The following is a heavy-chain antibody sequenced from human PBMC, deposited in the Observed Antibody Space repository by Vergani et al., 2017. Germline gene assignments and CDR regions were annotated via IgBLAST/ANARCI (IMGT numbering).Heavy chain of an antibody. D-gene: IGHD3-22*01. V-gene: IGHV1-46*01. J-gene: IGHJ4*02. Sequence: QVQLVQSGAEVKKPGASVKVSCKASGYTFTSYYMHWVRPAPGQGLEWMGIINPSGGSTSYAQKFQGRVTMTRDTSTSTVYMELSSLRSEDTAVYYCARDGEMYYYDSSGYTPFLYWGQGTLVTVSS. CDR3: ARDGEMYYYDSSGYTPFLY. CDR1: GYTFTSYY. CDR2: INPSGGST.